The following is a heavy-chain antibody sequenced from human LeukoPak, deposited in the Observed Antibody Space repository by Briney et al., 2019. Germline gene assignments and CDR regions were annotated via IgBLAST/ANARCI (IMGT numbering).Heavy chain of an antibody. CDR3: AKGVGPPRDGFNVAYGDI. J-gene: IGHJ3*02. V-gene: IGHV3-33*06. CDR1: GFTFSSNG. CDR2: IWYDGSNK. D-gene: IGHD5-24*01. Sequence: GGSLRLSCAASGFTFSSNGMEWVRQAPGKGREWVAVIWYDGSNKYYADSVKGRFTISRDSSKNTLYLQMNSLRAEDTAVYYCAKGVGPPRDGFNVAYGDIWGQGTMVTVSS.